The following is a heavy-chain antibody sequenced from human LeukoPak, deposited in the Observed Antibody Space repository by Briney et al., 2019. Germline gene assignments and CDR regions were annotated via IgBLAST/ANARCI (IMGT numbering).Heavy chain of an antibody. CDR1: GFTFSSYA. V-gene: IGHV3-23*01. Sequence: GGSLRLSCAASGFTFSSYAMSWVRQAPGKGLEWVSAISGSGGSTYYADSVKGRFTISRDNSKDTLYLQMNSLRAEDTAVYYCAKRDVDTGTFDYWGQGTLVTVSS. CDR3: AKRDVDTGTFDY. J-gene: IGHJ4*02. D-gene: IGHD5-18*01. CDR2: ISGSGGST.